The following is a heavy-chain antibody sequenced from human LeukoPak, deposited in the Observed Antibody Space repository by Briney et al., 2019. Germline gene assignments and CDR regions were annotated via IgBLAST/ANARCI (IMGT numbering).Heavy chain of an antibody. CDR3: ARDLEIWSGYYFDY. J-gene: IGHJ4*02. D-gene: IGHD3-3*01. Sequence: PSETLSLTCTVSGGSISYYYRNWIRQPAGKGLEWIGRIYTSGSTNYNPSLKSRVTMSVDTSKNQFSLKLSSVTAADTAVYYCARDLEIWSGYYFDYWGQGTLVTVSS. CDR2: IYTSGST. CDR1: GGSISYYY. V-gene: IGHV4-4*07.